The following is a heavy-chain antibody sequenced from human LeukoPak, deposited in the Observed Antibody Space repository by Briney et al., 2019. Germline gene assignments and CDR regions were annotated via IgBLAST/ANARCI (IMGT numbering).Heavy chain of an antibody. Sequence: TSETLSLTCTVSGGSISSYYWSWIRQPAGKGLEWIGRIYTSGSTNYNPSLKSRVTMSVDTSKNQFSLKLSSVTAADTAVYYCARASIAAAVLDAFDIWGQGTMVTVSS. J-gene: IGHJ3*02. CDR1: GGSISSYY. D-gene: IGHD6-25*01. V-gene: IGHV4-4*07. CDR3: ARASIAAAVLDAFDI. CDR2: IYTSGST.